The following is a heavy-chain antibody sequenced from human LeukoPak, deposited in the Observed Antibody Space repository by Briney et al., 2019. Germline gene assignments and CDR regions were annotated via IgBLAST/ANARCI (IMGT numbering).Heavy chain of an antibody. Sequence: GGSLRLSCSASGFTFSTRPMHWVRQAPGKGLEYVSGSSANGGSTYYADSVKGRFIISRDNSKNTVYLQMSSLRPEDTAMYYCVNQISGWVYWGQGTLVTVSS. J-gene: IGHJ4*02. V-gene: IGHV3-64D*06. CDR2: SSANGGST. D-gene: IGHD6-19*01. CDR3: VNQISGWVY. CDR1: GFTFSTRP.